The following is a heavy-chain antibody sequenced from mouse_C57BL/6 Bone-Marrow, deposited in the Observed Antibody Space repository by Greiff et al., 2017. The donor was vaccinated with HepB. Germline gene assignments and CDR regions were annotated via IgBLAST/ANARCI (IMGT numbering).Heavy chain of an antibody. Sequence: EVKLQESGPGLAKPSQTLSLTCSVTGYSITSDYWTWIRKFPGNKLEYMGYISYSGSTYYNPSLKSRISITRDTTKNKYYLQLNSVTTEDTATYYCARDNMGTTRFDYWGQGNTLTVSS. V-gene: IGHV3-8*01. CDR2: ISYSGST. D-gene: IGHD2-14*01. CDR1: GYSITSDY. CDR3: ARDNMGTTRFDY. J-gene: IGHJ2*01.